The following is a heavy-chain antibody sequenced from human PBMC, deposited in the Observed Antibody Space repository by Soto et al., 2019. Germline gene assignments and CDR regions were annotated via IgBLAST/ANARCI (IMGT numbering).Heavy chain of an antibody. V-gene: IGHV3-48*03. D-gene: IGHD1-26*01. J-gene: IGHJ4*02. CDR3: ARDGQWELLQY. CDR2: ISSSGSTI. CDR1: GFTFSSYE. Sequence: EVQLVESGGGLVQPGGSLRLSCAASGFTFSSYEMNWVRQAPGKGREWVSYISSSGSTIYYADSVKGRFTISRDNAKNSLYLQMNSLRAEDTAVYYCARDGQWELLQYWGQGTLVTVSS.